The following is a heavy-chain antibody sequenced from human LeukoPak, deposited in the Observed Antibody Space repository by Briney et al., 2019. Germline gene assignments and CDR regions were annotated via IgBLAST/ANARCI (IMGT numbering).Heavy chain of an antibody. V-gene: IGHV5-51*01. D-gene: IGHD3-10*01. J-gene: IGHJ4*02. CDR2: ICPGDSDT. CDR3: ARQRGYGSGPLDY. Sequence: GESLKISCKASGYSFTSYWIGWVRQMPGKGLEWMGIICPGDSDTRYSPSFQGQVTISADKSISTAYLQWSSLKASDSAMYYCARQRGYGSGPLDYWGQGTLVTVSS. CDR1: GYSFTSYW.